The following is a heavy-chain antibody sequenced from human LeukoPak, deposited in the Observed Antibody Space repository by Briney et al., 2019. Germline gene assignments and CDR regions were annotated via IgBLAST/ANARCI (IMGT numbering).Heavy chain of an antibody. D-gene: IGHD6-19*01. CDR2: IYHSGST. CDR3: AREIPEWLVLEGGNNWFDP. CDR1: GGSISSGGYS. J-gene: IGHJ5*02. Sequence: PSQTLSLTCAVSGGSISSGGYSWSWIRQPPGKGLEWIGYIYHSGSTYYNPSLKSRVTISVDTSKNQFSLKLSSVTAADTAVYYCAREIPEWLVLEGGNNWFDPWGQGTLVTVSS. V-gene: IGHV4-30-2*01.